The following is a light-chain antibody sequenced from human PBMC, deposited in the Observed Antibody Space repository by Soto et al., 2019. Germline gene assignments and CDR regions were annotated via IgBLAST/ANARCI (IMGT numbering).Light chain of an antibody. J-gene: IGKJ1*01. CDR2: GVS. V-gene: IGKV3-20*01. Sequence: EIVLTQSPGTLSLSPGERATLSCRASQSVRSSYLAWYQQKLGRAPRLLIYGVSNRATGIPDRFSGSGSGTDFTLTIRRLESEDFAVYYCQQYGTSPRTFGQGTKVEIK. CDR3: QQYGTSPRT. CDR1: QSVRSSY.